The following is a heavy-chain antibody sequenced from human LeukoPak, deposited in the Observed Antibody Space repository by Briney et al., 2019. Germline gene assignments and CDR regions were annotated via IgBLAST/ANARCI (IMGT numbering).Heavy chain of an antibody. D-gene: IGHD6-13*01. Sequence: GGSLRLSCVASGLTFSDYSMTWVRQAPGKGLFWVSGISAGGGSTYYADSVKGRFTISRDNSRNTLYLQMNSLRAEDTAVYYCAKDAAGPEYWGQGTLVTDSS. V-gene: IGHV3-23*01. CDR2: ISAGGGST. CDR1: GLTFSDYS. CDR3: AKDAAGPEY. J-gene: IGHJ4*02.